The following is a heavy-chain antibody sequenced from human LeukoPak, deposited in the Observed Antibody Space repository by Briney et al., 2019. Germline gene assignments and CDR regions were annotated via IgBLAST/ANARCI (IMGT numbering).Heavy chain of an antibody. V-gene: IGHV3-74*01. CDR2: INGDGTST. J-gene: IGHJ3*02. CDR1: GFTFSNHW. Sequence: PGGSLRLSCAASGFTFSNHWLHWVRRAPGKGQVWVSRINGDGTSTIYADSVKGRFTISRDNAKSTVYLQMNSLRAEDTAVYYCARTGSGGDLDIWGQGTMVTVSS. D-gene: IGHD2-15*01. CDR3: ARTGSGGDLDI.